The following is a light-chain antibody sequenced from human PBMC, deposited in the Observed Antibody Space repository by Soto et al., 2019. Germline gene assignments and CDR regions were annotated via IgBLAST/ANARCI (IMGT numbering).Light chain of an antibody. V-gene: IGLV6-57*04. CDR2: EDN. J-gene: IGLJ2*01. CDR1: SGSIASNY. Sequence: NFMLTQPHSVSESPGKTVTISCSRSSGSIASNYVQWYQQRPCSAPTTVIYEDNQRPSRVPDRFSGSIDSSSNSATLTISGLKTEDEADYYCQSYDSSNVVFGGGTKLTVL. CDR3: QSYDSSNVV.